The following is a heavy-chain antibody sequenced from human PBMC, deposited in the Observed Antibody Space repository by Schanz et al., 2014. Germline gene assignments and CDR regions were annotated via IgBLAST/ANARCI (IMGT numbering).Heavy chain of an antibody. CDR3: AREEGWGIAAAGPKHYYYGMDV. CDR2: IGYLGDT. J-gene: IGHJ6*02. CDR1: GFTLSNSD. Sequence: DVQLLESGGGLVQPGGSLRLSCAASGFTLSNSDMHWVRQGTGKGLEWVSTIGYLGDTYYPDSVKGRFTVSRDNAKNSLYLQMNSLRAEDTAVYYCAREEGWGIAAAGPKHYYYGMDVWGQGTTVNVSS. V-gene: IGHV3-13*01. D-gene: IGHD6-13*01.